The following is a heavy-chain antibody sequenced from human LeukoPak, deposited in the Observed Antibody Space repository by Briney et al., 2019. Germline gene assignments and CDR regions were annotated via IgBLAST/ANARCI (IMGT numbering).Heavy chain of an antibody. CDR3: ARGKGSPYYDYDY. D-gene: IGHD3-22*01. Sequence: SETRSLTCAVDAVSFSGYYWNWIRQPPGKGREWIGEINHSRSTNYNPSLKSRVTMSLDTPKNHFSLKLSSVTAADTAVYYCARGKGSPYYDYDYWGQGTLVTVSS. CDR1: AVSFSGYY. CDR2: INHSRST. J-gene: IGHJ4*02. V-gene: IGHV4-34*01.